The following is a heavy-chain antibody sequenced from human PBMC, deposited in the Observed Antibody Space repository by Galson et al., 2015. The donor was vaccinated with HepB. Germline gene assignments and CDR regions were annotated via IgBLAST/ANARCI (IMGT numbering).Heavy chain of an antibody. Sequence: SVKVSCKASGYTFTSYGISWVRQAPGQGLEWMGWISAYNGNTSYAQKLQGRVTMTTDTSTSTAYMELRSLRSDDTAVYYCARGGGGYCSSTSCYSFDYYYYMDVWGKGTTVTVSS. J-gene: IGHJ6*03. V-gene: IGHV1-18*01. CDR3: ARGGGGYCSSTSCYSFDYYYYMDV. D-gene: IGHD2-2*02. CDR2: ISAYNGNT. CDR1: GYTFTSYG.